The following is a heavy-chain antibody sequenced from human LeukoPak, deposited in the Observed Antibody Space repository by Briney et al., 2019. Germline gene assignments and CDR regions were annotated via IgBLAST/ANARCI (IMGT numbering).Heavy chain of an antibody. CDR3: ARVPTYTVTNFDY. J-gene: IGHJ4*02. Sequence: SETLSLTCAVYGGSFSGYYWSWIRQPPGKGLEWIGEINHSGSTNYNPSLKSRVTISVDTSKNQFSLKLSSVTAADTAVYYCARVPTYTVTNFDYWGQGTLVTVSS. CDR1: GGSFSGYY. D-gene: IGHD4-17*01. V-gene: IGHV4-34*01. CDR2: INHSGST.